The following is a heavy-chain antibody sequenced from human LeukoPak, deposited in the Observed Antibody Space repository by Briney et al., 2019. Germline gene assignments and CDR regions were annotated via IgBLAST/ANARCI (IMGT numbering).Heavy chain of an antibody. V-gene: IGHV3-21*01. CDR2: ISSSSSYI. D-gene: IGHD4-11*01. J-gene: IGHJ6*03. CDR1: GFTFSSYS. CDR3: ARRSLYSKTFLVYYYMDV. Sequence: GGSLRLSCAASGFTFSSYSMNWVRQAPGKGLEWVSSISSSSSYIYYADSVKGRFTISRDNAKNSLCLQMNSLRAEDTAVYYCARRSLYSKTFLVYYYMDVWGKGTTVTVSS.